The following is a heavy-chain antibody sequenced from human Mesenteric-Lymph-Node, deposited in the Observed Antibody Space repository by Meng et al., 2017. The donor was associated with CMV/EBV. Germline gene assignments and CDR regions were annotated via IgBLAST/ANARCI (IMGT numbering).Heavy chain of an antibody. J-gene: IGHJ6*02. Sequence: GGSLRLSCAASGFTFSNAWMSWVRQAPGKGLEWVGRIKSKTDTGATDYAAPVKGRFTISRDDSKNTLYLQMNSLKSEDTAVYYCTTDLPSFKSPHYYYYGMDIWGQGTTVTVSS. CDR2: IKSKTDTGAT. V-gene: IGHV3-15*01. CDR3: TTDLPSFKSPHYYYYGMDI. CDR1: GFTFSNAW.